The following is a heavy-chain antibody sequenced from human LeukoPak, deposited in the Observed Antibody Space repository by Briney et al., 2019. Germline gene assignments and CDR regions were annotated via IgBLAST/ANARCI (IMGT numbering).Heavy chain of an antibody. Sequence: GGSLRLSCAASGFTFSSYEMNWVRQAPGKGLEWVSYISSSGSTIYYADSVKGRFTISRDNAKNSLYLQMNSLRAEDTAVYDCAELGMTMIGGVWGKGTTVTISS. D-gene: IGHD3-10*02. CDR1: GFTFSSYE. V-gene: IGHV3-48*03. J-gene: IGHJ6*04. CDR3: AELGMTMIGGV. CDR2: ISSSGSTI.